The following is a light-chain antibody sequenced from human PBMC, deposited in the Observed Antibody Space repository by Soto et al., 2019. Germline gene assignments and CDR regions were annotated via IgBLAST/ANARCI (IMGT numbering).Light chain of an antibody. Sequence: EIVLTQSPGTLSLSPGERATLSCRASQSISSTYLAWYHQKPGQAPRLLIYGISNRATYIPDRFSGSGSGTDFNLTISRLELEDYAVYYCQQYGGTPWTFGQGTKVEIK. CDR1: QSISSTY. CDR2: GIS. CDR3: QQYGGTPWT. V-gene: IGKV3-20*01. J-gene: IGKJ1*01.